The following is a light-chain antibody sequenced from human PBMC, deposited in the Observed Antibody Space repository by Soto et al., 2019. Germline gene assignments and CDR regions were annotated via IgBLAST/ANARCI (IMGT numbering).Light chain of an antibody. Sequence: QSLLTQPASVSGSPGQSITISCPGTSSDVGGYNYVSWYQHHPGKAPKLMIYDVSNRPSGVSNRFSGSKSGNTASLTISGLQPEDEADYYCSSYTTSNTRQIVLGTGTKVTVL. CDR3: SSYTTSNTRQIV. CDR1: SSDVGGYNY. V-gene: IGLV2-14*03. CDR2: DVS. J-gene: IGLJ1*01.